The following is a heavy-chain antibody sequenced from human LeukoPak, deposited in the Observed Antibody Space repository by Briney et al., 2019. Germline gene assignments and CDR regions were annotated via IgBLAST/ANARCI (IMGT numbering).Heavy chain of an antibody. Sequence: GGSLRLSCAASGFTFSSYSMNWVRQAPGRGLEWVSSIGSTSSYLYYGDSVKGRFTISRDNANNSLYLQMSSLRAEDTAVYYCARVRSGYCSGTSCPHGPFDIWGQGTMVTVSS. CDR1: GFTFSSYS. V-gene: IGHV3-21*01. CDR3: ARVRSGYCSGTSCPHGPFDI. CDR2: IGSTSSYL. J-gene: IGHJ3*02. D-gene: IGHD2-2*01.